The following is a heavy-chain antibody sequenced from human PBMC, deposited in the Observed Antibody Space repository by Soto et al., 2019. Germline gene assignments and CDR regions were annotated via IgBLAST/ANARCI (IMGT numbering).Heavy chain of an antibody. CDR2: IYYSGST. CDR1: GGSFSGYY. V-gene: IGHV4-34*11. Sequence: SETLSLTCAVYGGSFSGYYWSCIRQPPGKGLEWIGYIYYSGSTNYNPSLKSRVTISVDTSKNQFSLKLSSVTAADTPVYYCARADYYDTLYDYWGQGTLVT. J-gene: IGHJ4*02. CDR3: ARADYYDTLYDY. D-gene: IGHD3-22*01.